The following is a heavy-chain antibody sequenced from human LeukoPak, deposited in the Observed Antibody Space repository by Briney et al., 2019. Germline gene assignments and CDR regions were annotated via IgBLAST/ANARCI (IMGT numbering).Heavy chain of an antibody. CDR3: AKSITPSAYSSAQC. CDR1: GFTFTSYA. D-gene: IGHD6-25*01. Sequence: QAGGSLRLSCAASGFTFTSYAMTWVRQAPGKGLEWVSVISGSGDGTYYANSVKGRFTISRDISQNTLFLQMNSLRAEDTAVYYCAKSITPSAYSSAQCWGQGTLVTVYS. CDR2: ISGSGDGT. V-gene: IGHV3-23*01. J-gene: IGHJ4*02.